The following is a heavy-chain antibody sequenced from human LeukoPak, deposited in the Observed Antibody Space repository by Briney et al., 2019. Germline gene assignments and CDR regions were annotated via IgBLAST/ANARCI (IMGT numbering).Heavy chain of an antibody. D-gene: IGHD2-15*01. CDR1: GDSVSSKSAA. CDR3: ARLVGGSPDY. Sequence: SQTLSLTSAISGDSVSSKSAAWNWTRQSPSRGIEWLGRTFYRSKWHSYYAVSVKSRLTINPDTSKNQFSLQLNSVTPEDTGVYYCARLVGGSPDYCGQGTLVTVSP. CDR2: TFYRSKWHS. J-gene: IGHJ4*02. V-gene: IGHV6-1*01.